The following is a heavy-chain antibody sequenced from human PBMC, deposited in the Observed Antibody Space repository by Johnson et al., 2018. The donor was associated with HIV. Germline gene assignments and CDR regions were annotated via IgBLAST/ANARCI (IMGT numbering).Heavy chain of an antibody. CDR2: ISWNSGSI. V-gene: IGHV3-9*01. Sequence: VQLVESGGGLVQPGRSLRLSCAASGFTFDDYAMHWVRQAPGKGLEWVSGISWNSGSIGYADSVKGRFTISRDNSKNTLYLQMNSLRAEDTAVYYCTRESTEAFDIWGQGTMVTVSS. CDR3: TRESTEAFDI. D-gene: IGHD1-14*01. CDR1: GFTFDDYA. J-gene: IGHJ3*02.